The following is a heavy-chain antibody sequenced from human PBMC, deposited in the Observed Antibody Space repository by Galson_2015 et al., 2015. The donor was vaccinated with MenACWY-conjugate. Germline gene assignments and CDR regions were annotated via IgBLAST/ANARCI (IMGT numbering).Heavy chain of an antibody. D-gene: IGHD3-10*01. CDR1: GFTFSSYS. V-gene: IGHV3-48*04. CDR2: ISSSSSTI. Sequence: SLRLSCAGSGFTFSSYSMNWVRQAPGKGLEWVSYISSSSSTIYYADSVKGRFTISRDNARNSLSLQMNSLRAEDTAVYYCARTLLLGVMGNFGYWGQGTLVTVSS. J-gene: IGHJ4*02. CDR3: ARTLLLGVMGNFGY.